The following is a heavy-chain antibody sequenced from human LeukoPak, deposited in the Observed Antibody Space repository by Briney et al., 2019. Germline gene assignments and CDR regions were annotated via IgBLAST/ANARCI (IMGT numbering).Heavy chain of an antibody. Sequence: ASVKVSCKASGYTFTGYYMHWVRQAPGQGLEWMGWISAYNGNTNYAQKLQGRVTMTTDTSTSTAYMELRSLRSDDTAVYYCARESITMVRGVIYNWFDPWGQGTLVTVSS. CDR1: GYTFTGYY. D-gene: IGHD3-10*01. J-gene: IGHJ5*02. CDR3: ARESITMVRGVIYNWFDP. CDR2: ISAYNGNT. V-gene: IGHV1-18*04.